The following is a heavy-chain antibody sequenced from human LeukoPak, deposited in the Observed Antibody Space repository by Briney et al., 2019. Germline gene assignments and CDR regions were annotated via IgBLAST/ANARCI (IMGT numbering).Heavy chain of an antibody. J-gene: IGHJ4*02. CDR3: ATSRDYYDSRGVDY. CDR2: INHSGGT. D-gene: IGHD3-22*01. Sequence: SETLYLTCAVYGGSFSGYYWSWIRQPPGKRLEWIGEINHSGGTNYNPSLKSRVTISADPSKNQSSLKLSSVTAADTAVYYCATSRDYYDSRGVDYWGQRTLVTVSS. CDR1: GGSFSGYY. V-gene: IGHV4-34*01.